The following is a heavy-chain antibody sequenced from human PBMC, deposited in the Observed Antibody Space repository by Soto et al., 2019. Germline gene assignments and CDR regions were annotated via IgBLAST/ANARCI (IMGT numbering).Heavy chain of an antibody. CDR2: IFYSGGF. V-gene: IGHV4-31*03. J-gene: IGHJ4*02. D-gene: IGHD3-3*01. CDR1: GGSISSGTSY. Sequence: SETLSLTCSVSGGSISSGTSYWSWIRQRPGEGLEWIGYIFYSGGFYYTPSLRGRVLILADTSKNQFTLTLSSVTAADTAVYFCALAPDTPSIFGVALTYFFDYWGKEDLVTVCS. CDR3: ALAPDTPSIFGVALTYFFDY.